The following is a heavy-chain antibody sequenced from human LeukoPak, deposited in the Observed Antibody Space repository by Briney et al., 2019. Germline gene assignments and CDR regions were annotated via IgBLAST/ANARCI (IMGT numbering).Heavy chain of an antibody. CDR1: GYTFTSYG. Sequence: ASVKVSCKASGYTFTSYGISWVRQAPGQGLEWMGWISAYNGNTNYAQKLQGRVTMTTDTSTSTAYMELSSLRSEDTAVYYCASLTTGSYYYGMDVWGQGTTVTVSS. CDR2: ISAYNGNT. J-gene: IGHJ6*02. D-gene: IGHD4-11*01. V-gene: IGHV1-18*01. CDR3: ASLTTGSYYYGMDV.